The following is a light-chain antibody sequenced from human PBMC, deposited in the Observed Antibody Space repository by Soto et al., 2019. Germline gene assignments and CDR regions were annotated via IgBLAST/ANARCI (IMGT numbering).Light chain of an antibody. CDR3: QQRSLWPST. J-gene: IGKJ4*01. CDR1: QSVSSH. CDR2: DAS. V-gene: IGKV3-11*01. Sequence: IVLTQSPATLSLSPGEITALSCRASQSVSSHSAWYQQKPGQAPRLLIYDASKRAPGIPARCTGSGSGTDLTLTISSLEPEDFAVYFCQQRSLWPSTFGGGTKVEI.